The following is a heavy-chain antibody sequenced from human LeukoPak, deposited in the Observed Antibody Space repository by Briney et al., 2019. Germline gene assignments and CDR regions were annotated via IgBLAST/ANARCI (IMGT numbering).Heavy chain of an antibody. V-gene: IGHV4-59*08. J-gene: IGHJ4*02. CDR2: VYDSGTT. Sequence: LSETLSLTCTVSGVSISGHSWSWIRQPPGKGLEWIGYVYDSGTTNYNPSLKSRITISVDTSNNQFSLKLSSVTAADTALYYCARLSGYSYTDSWGRGTLVTVSS. D-gene: IGHD5-18*01. CDR1: GVSISGHS. CDR3: ARLSGYSYTDS.